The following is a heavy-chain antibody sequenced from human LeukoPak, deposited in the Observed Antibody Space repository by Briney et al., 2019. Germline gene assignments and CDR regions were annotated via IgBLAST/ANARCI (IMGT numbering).Heavy chain of an antibody. V-gene: IGHV3-30*02. CDR2: IRYDGSNK. CDR3: AKDRRMYYDFWSGYYR. J-gene: IGHJ4*02. D-gene: IGHD3-3*01. CDR1: GFTFSSYG. Sequence: GGSLRLSCAASGFTFSSYGMHWVRQAPGKGLEWVAFIRYDGSNKYYADSVKGRFTISRDNSKNTLYLQMNSLRAEDTAVYYCAKDRRMYYDFWSGYYRWGQGILVTVSS.